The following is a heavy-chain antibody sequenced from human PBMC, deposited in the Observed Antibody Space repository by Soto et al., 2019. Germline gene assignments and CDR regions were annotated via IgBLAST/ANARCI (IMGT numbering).Heavy chain of an antibody. Sequence: SETLSLTCTVSGGSISSGDYYWSWIRQPPGKGLEWIGYIYYSGSTYYNPSLKSRVTISVDTSKNQFSLKLSSVTAAETAVYYCARMVPAAIDSSTGLFDPWGQGTLVTVSS. CDR3: ARMVPAAIDSSTGLFDP. CDR2: IYYSGST. CDR1: GGSISSGDYY. J-gene: IGHJ5*02. V-gene: IGHV4-30-4*01. D-gene: IGHD2-2*01.